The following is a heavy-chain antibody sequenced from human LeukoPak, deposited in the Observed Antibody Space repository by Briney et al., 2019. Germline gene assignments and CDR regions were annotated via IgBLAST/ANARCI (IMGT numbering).Heavy chain of an antibody. Sequence: GGSLRLSCAASGFTFKGYGMHWVRQAPGKGLEWVTVLSYDGINKYYANSVKGRFTISRDNSKNTLYLQMNSLRAEDTAVYYCAKDADIAAAAYYFDYWGQGTLVTVSS. D-gene: IGHD6-13*01. CDR2: LSYDGINK. V-gene: IGHV3-30*18. CDR1: GFTFKGYG. CDR3: AKDADIAAAAYYFDY. J-gene: IGHJ4*02.